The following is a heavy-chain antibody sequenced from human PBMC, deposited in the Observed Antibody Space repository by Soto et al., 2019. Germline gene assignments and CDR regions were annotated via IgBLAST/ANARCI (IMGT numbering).Heavy chain of an antibody. J-gene: IGHJ5*02. CDR1: GGSISSGGYY. CDR3: ARAPTAGGWFDP. V-gene: IGHV4-31*03. D-gene: IGHD1-26*01. Sequence: SETLSLTCTVSGGSISSGGYYWSWIRQHPGKGLEWIGYIYYSGSTYYNPSLKSRVTISVDTSKNQFSLKLSSVTAADTAVYYCARAPTAGGWFDPWGQGTLVTVSS. CDR2: IYYSGST.